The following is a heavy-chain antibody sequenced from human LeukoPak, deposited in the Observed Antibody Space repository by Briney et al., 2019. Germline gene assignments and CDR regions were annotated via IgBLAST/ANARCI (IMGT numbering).Heavy chain of an antibody. V-gene: IGHV3-33*01. D-gene: IGHD6-19*01. CDR3: ARAEKIAVAGMGYYFDY. CDR2: IWYDGSNK. Sequence: PGRSLRLSWVASGFTFSSNGMHWVRQAPGKGLEWVAVIWYDGSNKYYADSVKGRFTISRDNSKNTLYLQMNSLRAEDTAVYYCARAEKIAVAGMGYYFDYWGQGTLVTVSS. J-gene: IGHJ4*02. CDR1: GFTFSSNG.